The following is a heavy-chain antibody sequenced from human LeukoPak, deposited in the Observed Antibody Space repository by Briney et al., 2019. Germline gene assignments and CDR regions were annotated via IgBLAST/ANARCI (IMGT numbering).Heavy chain of an antibody. D-gene: IGHD2/OR15-2a*01. J-gene: IGHJ4*02. V-gene: IGHV3-21*01. Sequence: GGSLRLSCAASGFTFSSYSMNWVRQAPGKGLEWVSSISSSSSYIYYVDSVKGRFTISRDNAKNSLYLQMNSLRAEDTAVYYCARKYSTSGFDYWGQGTLVTVSS. CDR1: GFTFSSYS. CDR3: ARKYSTSGFDY. CDR2: ISSSSSYI.